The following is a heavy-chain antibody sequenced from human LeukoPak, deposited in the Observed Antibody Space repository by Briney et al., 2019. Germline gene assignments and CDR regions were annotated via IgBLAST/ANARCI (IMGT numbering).Heavy chain of an antibody. J-gene: IGHJ4*02. CDR2: IKEDGSEK. V-gene: IGHV3-7*03. CDR3: AKDPFHYDFSDY. D-gene: IGHD3-3*01. Sequence: GGSLRLSCVASGFTFSTYWMSWVRQAPGKGLEWVANIKEDGSEKYYVDSVKGRFTISRDNSKNTLYLQMNSLRAEDTAVYYCAKDPFHYDFSDYWGQGSLVTVSS. CDR1: GFTFSTYW.